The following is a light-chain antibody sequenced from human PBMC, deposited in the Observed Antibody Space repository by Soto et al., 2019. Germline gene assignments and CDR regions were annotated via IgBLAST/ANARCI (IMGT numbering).Light chain of an antibody. CDR1: SSDVGSYTY. J-gene: IGLJ1*01. CDR3: SSYTSSSTLYV. Sequence: QSVLTQPASVSGSPRQSITISCTGASSDVGSYTYVSWYQQHPGKAPKLMIYEVNNRPSGVSNRFSSSKSGNTASLTISGLQAEDEADYYCSSYTSSSTLYVFGTGTKVTVL. V-gene: IGLV2-14*01. CDR2: EVN.